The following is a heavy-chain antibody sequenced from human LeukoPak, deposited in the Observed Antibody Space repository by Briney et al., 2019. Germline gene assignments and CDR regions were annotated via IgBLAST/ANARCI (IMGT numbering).Heavy chain of an antibody. D-gene: IGHD3-3*01. CDR2: INPSGDPT. CDR3: ARGYYDFWSGYLVGFDP. Sequence: ASVKVSCKVSGYTLTELSMHWVRQAPGQGLEWVGIINPSGDPTTYAQKFQGRVTMTRDMSTSTVYMELSSLRSEDTAVYYCARGYYDFWSGYLVGFDPWGQGTLVTVSS. V-gene: IGHV1-46*01. CDR1: GYTLTELS. J-gene: IGHJ5*02.